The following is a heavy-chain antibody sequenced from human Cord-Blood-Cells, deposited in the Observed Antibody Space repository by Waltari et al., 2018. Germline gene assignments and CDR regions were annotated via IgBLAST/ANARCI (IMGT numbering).Heavy chain of an antibody. Sequence: QLQLQESGPGLVKPSETLSLTCTVSGGPISSSSYYWGCLRPPPGKGLEWIGSIYYSGSTYYNPSLKSRVTISVDTSKNQFSLKLSSVTAADTAVYYCARPIYGSVFPFDYWGQGTLVTVSS. J-gene: IGHJ4*02. V-gene: IGHV4-39*01. CDR2: IYYSGST. D-gene: IGHD3-10*01. CDR3: ARPIYGSVFPFDY. CDR1: GGPISSSSYY.